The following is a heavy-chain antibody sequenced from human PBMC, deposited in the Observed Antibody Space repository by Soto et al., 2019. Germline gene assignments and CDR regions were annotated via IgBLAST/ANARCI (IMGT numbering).Heavy chain of an antibody. CDR1: GYTLTELS. CDR3: ATEDHYYGSGSMRAGYYYGMDV. CDR2: FDPEDGET. Sequence: ASVKVSCKVSGYTLTELSMHWVRQAPGKGLEWMGGFDPEDGETIYAQKFQGRVTMTEDTSTDTAYMELSSLRSEDTAVYYCATEDHYYGSGSMRAGYYYGMDVWGQGTTVTVSS. V-gene: IGHV1-24*01. D-gene: IGHD3-10*01. J-gene: IGHJ6*02.